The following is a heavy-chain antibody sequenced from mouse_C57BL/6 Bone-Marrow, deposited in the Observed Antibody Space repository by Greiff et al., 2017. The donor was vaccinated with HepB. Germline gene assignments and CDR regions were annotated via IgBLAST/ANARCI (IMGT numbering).Heavy chain of an antibody. CDR1: GYTFTDYN. D-gene: IGHD1-1*01. CDR2: INPNNGGT. Sequence: EVQLQESGPELVKPGASVKIPCKASGYTFTDYNMDWVKQSHGKSLEWIGDINPNNGGTIYNQKFKGKATLTVDKSSSTAYMELRSLTSEDTAVYYCARCDYYGSSLWYFDVWGTGTTVTVSS. V-gene: IGHV1-18*01. CDR3: ARCDYYGSSLWYFDV. J-gene: IGHJ1*03.